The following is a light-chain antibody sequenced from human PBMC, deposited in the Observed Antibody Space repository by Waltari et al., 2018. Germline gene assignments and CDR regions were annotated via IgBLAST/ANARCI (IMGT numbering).Light chain of an antibody. CDR1: ESVGNN. Sequence: IVMTQSPATLSVSPGRRATLSCRASESVGNNFAWYQQKPGQAPRLLIYGASSRATGIPARFSASGSRTEFVLTISSLQSEDSAVYYCQQYNNWPYTFGQGTKL. J-gene: IGKJ2*01. CDR2: GAS. CDR3: QQYNNWPYT. V-gene: IGKV3-15*01.